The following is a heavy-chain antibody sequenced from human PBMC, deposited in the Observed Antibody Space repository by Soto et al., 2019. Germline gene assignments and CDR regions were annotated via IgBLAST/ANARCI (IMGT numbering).Heavy chain of an antibody. Sequence: EVQLLESGGDLVQPGGSLRLSCEASGFTFTNYLMTWVRQAPGKGLEWVSSIDKSGGDTYYADYVKGRFTISRDNSKNTLYLQMNGLRAEDTALYYCAKDTYSRSWYFWGQGTLVTVSS. CDR1: GFTFTNYL. V-gene: IGHV3-23*05. CDR3: AKDTYSRSWYF. CDR2: IDKSGGDT. J-gene: IGHJ4*02. D-gene: IGHD2-2*01.